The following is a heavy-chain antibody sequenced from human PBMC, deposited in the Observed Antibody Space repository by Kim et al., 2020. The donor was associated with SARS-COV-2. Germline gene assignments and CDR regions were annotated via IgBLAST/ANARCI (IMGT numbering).Heavy chain of an antibody. CDR1: GGSFSGYY. CDR3: ALTEDYYDSSGYYPNGY. J-gene: IGHJ4*02. CDR2: INHSGST. D-gene: IGHD3-22*01. V-gene: IGHV4-34*01. Sequence: SETLSLTCAVYGGSFSGYYWSWIRQPPGKGLEWIGEINHSGSTNYNPSLKSRVTISVDTSKNQFSLKLSSVTAADTAVYYCALTEDYYDSSGYYPNGYWGQGTLVTVSS.